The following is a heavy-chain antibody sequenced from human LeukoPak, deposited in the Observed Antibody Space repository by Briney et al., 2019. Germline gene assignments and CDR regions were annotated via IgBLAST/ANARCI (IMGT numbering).Heavy chain of an antibody. Sequence: ASVKVSCKASGYTFAGYYMHWVRQAPGQGLEWMGWINPNSGGTNYAQKFQGRVTMTRDTSISTAYMELSRLRSDDTAVYYCARGYRWNSGGFDYWGQGTLVTVSS. D-gene: IGHD1-7*01. V-gene: IGHV1-2*02. CDR2: INPNSGGT. CDR3: ARGYRWNSGGFDY. J-gene: IGHJ4*02. CDR1: GYTFAGYY.